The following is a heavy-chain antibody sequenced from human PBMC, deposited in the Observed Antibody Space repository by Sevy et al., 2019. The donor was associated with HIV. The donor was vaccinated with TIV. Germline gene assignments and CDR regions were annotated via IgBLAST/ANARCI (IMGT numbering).Heavy chain of an antibody. D-gene: IGHD2-15*01. V-gene: IGHV5-51*01. CDR2: FYPGDSDT. J-gene: IGHJ4*02. Sequence: GESLKISCKASGYSFTNNWIGWVRQMPGKGLEWMGIFYPGDSDTRYSPSFQGQVIISADKSISTAYLQWSSLKASDTAMYYCARHALGYCSGGNCYVSDWGQGTLVTVSS. CDR1: GYSFTNNW. CDR3: ARHALGYCSGGNCYVSD.